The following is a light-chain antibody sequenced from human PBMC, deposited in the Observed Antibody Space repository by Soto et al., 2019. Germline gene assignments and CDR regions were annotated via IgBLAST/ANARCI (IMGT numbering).Light chain of an antibody. CDR3: CSYAGSYTYV. Sequence: QSALTQPRSVSGSPGQSVTISCTGTSSDVGGYNSVSWYQQHPGKAPKFMIYDVSKRPSGVPDRSSGSKSGNTASLAISGLQDEDEDDYYCCSYAGSYTYVFGTGTKLTVL. CDR2: DVS. CDR1: SSDVGGYNS. V-gene: IGLV2-11*01. J-gene: IGLJ1*01.